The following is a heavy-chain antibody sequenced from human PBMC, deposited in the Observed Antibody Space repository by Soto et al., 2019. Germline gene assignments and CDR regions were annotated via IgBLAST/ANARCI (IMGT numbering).Heavy chain of an antibody. CDR3: AKDSTVTTSLYSYYYGLDV. V-gene: IGHV3-23*01. CDR2: ISGRGGST. J-gene: IGHJ6*02. Sequence: EVQLLESGGGLVQPGGSLRLSCAASGFTFNNYAMSWVRQAPDKGLEWVSAISGRGGSTYYADSVKGRFTISRDNSKNTLFLQMNSLRAEDTAVYYCAKDSTVTTSLYSYYYGLDVWGQGTTVTVSS. CDR1: GFTFNNYA. D-gene: IGHD4-17*01.